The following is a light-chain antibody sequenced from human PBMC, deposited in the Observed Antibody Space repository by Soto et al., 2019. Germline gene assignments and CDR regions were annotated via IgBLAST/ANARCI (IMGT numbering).Light chain of an antibody. J-gene: IGKJ1*01. CDR1: QSVDTC. CDR3: QQFYRYPWT. Sequence: DIQMTQSPSALSASVGDTVTITCRASQSVDTCLAWYQQKPGKATHLLIYKASSLETGVPSRFSGSGSVTDYTLTITGLQPDDFATYYCQQFYRYPWTFGQGTKVEI. V-gene: IGKV1-5*03. CDR2: KAS.